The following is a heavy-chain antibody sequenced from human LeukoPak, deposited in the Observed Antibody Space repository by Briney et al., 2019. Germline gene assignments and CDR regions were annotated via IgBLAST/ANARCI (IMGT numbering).Heavy chain of an antibody. V-gene: IGHV3-7*01. CDR3: ARTYGSGSSYRHFDS. Sequence: GGSLRLSCAASGFTFSTSWMTWVRQTPGKGLEWVANIEEDGTEKNYVDSVKGRFTISRNNTTNSLYLQMNGLRAEDTALYYCARTYGSGSSYRHFDSWGQGTLVTVSS. J-gene: IGHJ4*02. D-gene: IGHD3-10*01. CDR1: GFTFSTSW. CDR2: IEEDGTEK.